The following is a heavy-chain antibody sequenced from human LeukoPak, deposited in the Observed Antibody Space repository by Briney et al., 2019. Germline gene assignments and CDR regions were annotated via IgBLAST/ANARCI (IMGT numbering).Heavy chain of an antibody. CDR3: ARGGGLGEQQPEDY. Sequence: RGSLRLSCAASGFTFSSYSMNWVRQAPGKGLEWVSYISSSSSTIYYPDSVKGRFTISRDNAKNSLYLQMNSLRDEDTAVYYCARGGGLGEQQPEDYWGQGTLVTFSS. D-gene: IGHD6-13*01. CDR1: GFTFSSYS. J-gene: IGHJ4*02. V-gene: IGHV3-48*02. CDR2: ISSSSSTI.